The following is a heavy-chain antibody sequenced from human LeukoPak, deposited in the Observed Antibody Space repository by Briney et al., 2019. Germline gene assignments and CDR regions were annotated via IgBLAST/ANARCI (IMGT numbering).Heavy chain of an antibody. J-gene: IGHJ4*02. D-gene: IGHD5-18*01. CDR3: ARAITAMVTDY. CDR2: ISYDGNKE. CDR1: GFTFSSYE. V-gene: IGHV3-30*03. Sequence: GGSLRLSCAASGFTFSSYEMNWVRQAPGKGLEWVAVISYDGNKETYADSVKGRFTISRDNSKNTLYLQMNSLRVEDTAVYHCARAITAMVTDYWGQGTLVTVSS.